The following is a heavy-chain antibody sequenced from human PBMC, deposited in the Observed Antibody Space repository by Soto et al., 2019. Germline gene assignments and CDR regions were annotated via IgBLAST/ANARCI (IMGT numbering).Heavy chain of an antibody. J-gene: IGHJ5*02. V-gene: IGHV4-59*01. CDR3: ARQYDFWSGSGFDP. Sequence: SETLSLACTVSCGSISSYYLSWFRQPPGKGLEWIGYIYYSGSTNYNPSLKSRVTISVDTSKNQFSLKLSSVTAADTAVYYCARQYDFWSGSGFDPWGQGTLVTVSS. CDR1: CGSISSYY. D-gene: IGHD3-3*01. CDR2: IYYSGST.